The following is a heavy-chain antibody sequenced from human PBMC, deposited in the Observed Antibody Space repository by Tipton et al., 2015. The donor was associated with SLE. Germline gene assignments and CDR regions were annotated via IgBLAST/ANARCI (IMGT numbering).Heavy chain of an antibody. CDR3: ARTRSTFLLRFDA. CDR1: GFTFSNYA. J-gene: IGHJ5*02. V-gene: IGHV4-34*01. D-gene: IGHD2-15*01. CDR2: VNHSGST. Sequence: LSLSCAASGFTFSNYAMSWVRQAPGKGLEWVGEVNHSGSTNYNPSLKSRVTISVDTSKNQFSLTLTSVTAADTAVYYCARTRSTFLLRFDAWGQGTLVTVSS.